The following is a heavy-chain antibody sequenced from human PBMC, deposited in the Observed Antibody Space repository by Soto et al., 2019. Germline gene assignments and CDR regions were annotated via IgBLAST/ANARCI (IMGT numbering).Heavy chain of an antibody. D-gene: IGHD1-7*01. J-gene: IGHJ5*01. CDR3: AGSPGLSRISGTTLGA. CDR2: INGDGSST. CDR1: GFTFSNAW. Sequence: GGSLRLSCAASGFTFSNAWMNWFRQAPGKGLEWVGRINGDGSSTSYADSVKGRFTISRDNAKNMLYLQVNSLRADDTAVYYCAGSPGLSRISGTTLGAWGQGTLVTVSS. V-gene: IGHV3-74*01.